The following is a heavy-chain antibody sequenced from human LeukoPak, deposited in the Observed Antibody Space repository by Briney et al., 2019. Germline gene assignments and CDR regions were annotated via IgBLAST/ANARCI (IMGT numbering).Heavy chain of an antibody. CDR3: ARDTVAVAALFDY. V-gene: IGHV3-74*01. CDR2: ISPTGSTT. Sequence: PGGSLRLSCTASGFSFSGHWMHWARQLPGKGLVWVSRISPTGSTTSYADSVKGRFTVSRDNAKNTLYLQMNSLRAEDTAVYYCARDTVAVAALFDYWGQGTLVTVSS. D-gene: IGHD6-19*01. J-gene: IGHJ4*02. CDR1: GFSFSGHW.